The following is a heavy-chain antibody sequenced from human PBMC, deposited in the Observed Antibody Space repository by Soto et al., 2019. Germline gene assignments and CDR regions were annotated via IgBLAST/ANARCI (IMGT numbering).Heavy chain of an antibody. CDR1: GFTFSSYA. V-gene: IGHV3-23*01. CDR3: AKITYYDFWSGYSWPYYYYGMDV. J-gene: IGHJ6*02. CDR2: ISGSGGST. D-gene: IGHD3-3*01. Sequence: GGSLRLSCAASGFTFSSYAMSWVRQAPGKGLEWVSAISGSGGSTYYADSVKGRFTISRDNSKNTLYLQMNSLRAEDAAVYYCAKITYYDFWSGYSWPYYYYGMDVWGQGTTVTVSS.